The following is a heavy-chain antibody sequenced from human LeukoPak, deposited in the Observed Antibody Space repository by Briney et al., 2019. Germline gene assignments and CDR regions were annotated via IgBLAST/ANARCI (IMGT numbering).Heavy chain of an antibody. Sequence: GGSLRLSCAASGFTFSSYAMHWVRQAPGKGLEWVAVISYDGSNKYYADSVKGRFTISRDNSKNTLYLQMNSLRAEDTAVYYCARDLISGYHAFFDYWGQGTLVTVSS. D-gene: IGHD3-22*01. CDR2: ISYDGSNK. CDR3: ARDLISGYHAFFDY. V-gene: IGHV3-30*04. J-gene: IGHJ4*02. CDR1: GFTFSSYA.